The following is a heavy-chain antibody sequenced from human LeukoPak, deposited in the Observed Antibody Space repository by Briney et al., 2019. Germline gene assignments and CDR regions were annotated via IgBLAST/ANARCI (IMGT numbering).Heavy chain of an antibody. J-gene: IGHJ4*02. CDR3: GRRRVAKDL. CDR1: GFIFGHYW. Sequence: QTGGSLRLSCAASGFIFGHYWMSWVRQAPGKGLEWVANIKEDGTMKFYADSVKGRFTISRDNVKKSLLLQMNSLRAEDMAVYYCGRRRVAKDLWGQGTLVTVSS. V-gene: IGHV3-7*01. D-gene: IGHD2-21*01. CDR2: IKEDGTMK.